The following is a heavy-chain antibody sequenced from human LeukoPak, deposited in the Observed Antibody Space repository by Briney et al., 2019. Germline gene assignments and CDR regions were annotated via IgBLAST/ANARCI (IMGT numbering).Heavy chain of an antibody. CDR1: GGSISSYY. CDR2: IYYSGST. V-gene: IGHV4-59*01. CDR3: ARVLRLGEFVDY. D-gene: IGHD3-16*01. Sequence: PSETLSLTCTVSGGSISSYYWRWIRQHPGKGLEWIGYIYYSGSTNYNPPLKSRVTISVDTSKNQFSLKLSSVTAADTAAYYCARVLRLGEFVDYWGQGTLVTVSS. J-gene: IGHJ4*02.